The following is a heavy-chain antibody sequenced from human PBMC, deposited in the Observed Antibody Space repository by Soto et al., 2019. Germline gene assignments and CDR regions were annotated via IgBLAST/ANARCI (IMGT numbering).Heavy chain of an antibody. Sequence: EVQLVDSGGGLIQPGGSLRLSCAASGFSVSSSHMIWVRQAPGKGLEWVSVIYSGGATYYAVSVKGRFTISRDRSKNTVYLQMDGLRTADTAVYHCAKLGPYGSESYSFRYNWIDPWGQGTLVTVSS. CDR2: IYSGGAT. CDR3: AKLGPYGSESYSFRYNWIDP. CDR1: GFSVSSSH. D-gene: IGHD3-10*01. V-gene: IGHV3-53*01. J-gene: IGHJ5*02.